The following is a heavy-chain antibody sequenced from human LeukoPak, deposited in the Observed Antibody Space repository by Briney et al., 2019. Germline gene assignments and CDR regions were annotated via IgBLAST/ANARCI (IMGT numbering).Heavy chain of an antibody. J-gene: IGHJ4*02. CDR1: GGSISSSSSIC. CDR2: IYHNGAT. CDR3: ARNGGNSDYDY. V-gene: IGHV4-4*02. D-gene: IGHD4-23*01. Sequence: PSEALSLTCAVSGGSISSSSSICWTWVRQPPGEELEWIGEIYHNGATNYNPSLKSRVTMLLDKSKNQFFLKLNSVTAADTAVYYCARNGGNSDYDYWGQGTLVTVSA.